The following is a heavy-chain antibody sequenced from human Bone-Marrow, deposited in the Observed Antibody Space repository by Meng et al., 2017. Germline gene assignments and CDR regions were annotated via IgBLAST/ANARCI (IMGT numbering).Heavy chain of an antibody. J-gene: IGHJ4*02. CDR1: GFTFSSYA. V-gene: IGHV3-23*01. D-gene: IGHD1-26*01. Sequence: GGSLRLSCAASGFTFSSYAMSWVRQAPGKGLEWVSAISGSGGSTYYADSVKGRFTISRDNSKNSLYLQMNSLRAEDTAVYYCARGLGWELLMYEPDYWGQGTLVTVSS. CDR2: ISGSGGST. CDR3: ARGLGWELLMYEPDY.